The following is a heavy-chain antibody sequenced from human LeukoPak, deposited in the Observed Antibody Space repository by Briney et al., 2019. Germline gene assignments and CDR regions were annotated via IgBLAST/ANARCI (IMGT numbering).Heavy chain of an antibody. D-gene: IGHD4-23*01. CDR1: GFTFSSYE. V-gene: IGHV3-48*03. CDR2: ISSSGRAI. Sequence: PGGSLRLSCAASGFTFSSYEMNWVRQAPGKGLEWVSYISSSGRAIYYADSVKGRFTVSRDNAKNSLYLQMNSLRAEDTAVYYCARCPRWAHFDYWGQGTLVTVSS. J-gene: IGHJ4*02. CDR3: ARCPRWAHFDY.